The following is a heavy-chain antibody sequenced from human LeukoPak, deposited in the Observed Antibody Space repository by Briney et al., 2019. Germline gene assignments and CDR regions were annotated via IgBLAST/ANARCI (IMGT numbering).Heavy chain of an antibody. Sequence: PPETLSLTCGVSGGSVSSDYWSWIRHSPGTGLEWIGYIYHPTTTNYNPSLKSRVSMSLDTSKNQFSLDLTSVTAADTAMYFCATGHSSGWFDFWGRGTLVTVSS. CDR3: ATGHSSGWFDF. D-gene: IGHD6-19*01. V-gene: IGHV4-59*02. J-gene: IGHJ4*02. CDR2: IYHPTTT. CDR1: GGSVSSDY.